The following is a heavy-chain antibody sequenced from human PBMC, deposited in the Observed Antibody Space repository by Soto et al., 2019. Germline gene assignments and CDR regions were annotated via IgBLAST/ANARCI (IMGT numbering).Heavy chain of an antibody. CDR3: ARARGARYFDY. CDR1: GGSISSGDYY. J-gene: IGHJ4*02. V-gene: IGHV4-30-4*01. Sequence: SETLSLTCTVSGGSISSGDYYWSWIRQPPGKGLEWIGYIYYSGSTYYNPSLKSRVTISVDTSKNQFSLKLSSVTAADTAVYYCARARGARYFDYWGQGTLVTVSS. D-gene: IGHD2-15*01. CDR2: IYYSGST.